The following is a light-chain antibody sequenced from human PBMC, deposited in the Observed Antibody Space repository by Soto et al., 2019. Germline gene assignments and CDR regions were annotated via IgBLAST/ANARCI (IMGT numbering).Light chain of an antibody. J-gene: IGLJ7*01. CDR3: CSYAGTSTHTV. V-gene: IGLV2-23*02. CDR2: EVS. CDR1: SSDVGGYNL. Sequence: QSALTQPASVSGSPGQSITISCTGTSSDVGGYNLVSWYQQHPGKAPKLMISEVSKRPSGISERFSGSKSGSTASLTISGLQAEDEADYYCCSYAGTSTHTVFGGGTKLTVL.